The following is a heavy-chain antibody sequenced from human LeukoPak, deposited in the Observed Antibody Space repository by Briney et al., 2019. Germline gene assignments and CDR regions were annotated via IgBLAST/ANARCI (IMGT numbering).Heavy chain of an antibody. CDR2: VNQDGTQK. D-gene: IGHD6-19*01. Sequence: GGSLRLSCSASGFTFNKYWMSWIRQLPGQGLEWVANVNQDGTQKYYVDSVKGRFTNSRDNARNLLYLQMNSLRAEDTAVYYCVRDVSSGWAFDYWGHGTLVTVSS. CDR3: VRDVSSGWAFDY. V-gene: IGHV3-7*01. CDR1: GFTFNKYW. J-gene: IGHJ4*01.